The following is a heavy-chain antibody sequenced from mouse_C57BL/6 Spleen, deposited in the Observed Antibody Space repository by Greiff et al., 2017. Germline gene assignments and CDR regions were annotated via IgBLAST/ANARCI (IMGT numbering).Heavy chain of an antibody. CDR3: ARYGNYEYFDY. V-gene: IGHV5-6*01. D-gene: IGHD2-1*01. Sequence: EVQRVESGGDLVKPGGSLKLSCAASGFTFSSYGMSWVRQTPDKRLEWVATISSGGSYTYYPDSVKGRFTISRDNAKNTLYLQMSSLKSEDTAMYYCARYGNYEYFDYWGQGTTLTVSS. CDR1: GFTFSSYG. CDR2: ISSGGSYT. J-gene: IGHJ2*01.